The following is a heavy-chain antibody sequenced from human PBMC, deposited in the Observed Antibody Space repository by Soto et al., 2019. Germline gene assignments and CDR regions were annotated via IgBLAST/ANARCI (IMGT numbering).Heavy chain of an antibody. CDR1: GGSISSSSYY. Sequence: KPSETLSLTCTVSGGSISSSSYYWGWIRQPPGKGLEWIGSIYYSGSTYYNPSLKSRVTISVDTSKNQFSLKLSSVTAADTAVYYCARPDYYYGMDVWGQGTTVTVS. V-gene: IGHV4-39*01. CDR3: ARPDYYYGMDV. J-gene: IGHJ6*02. CDR2: IYYSGST.